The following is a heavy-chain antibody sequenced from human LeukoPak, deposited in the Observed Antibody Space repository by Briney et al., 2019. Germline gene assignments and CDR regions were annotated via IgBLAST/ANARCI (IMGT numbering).Heavy chain of an antibody. V-gene: IGHV3-30*18. Sequence: SLRLSCAASGFTFSSYGMHWVRQAPGKRLEWVAVISYDGSNKYFADSVKGRFTISRDNSKNTLYLQMNSLRAEDTAVYYCAKDSGIAVAGTLRAFDIWGQGTMVTVSS. J-gene: IGHJ3*02. D-gene: IGHD6-19*01. CDR2: ISYDGSNK. CDR1: GFTFSSYG. CDR3: AKDSGIAVAGTLRAFDI.